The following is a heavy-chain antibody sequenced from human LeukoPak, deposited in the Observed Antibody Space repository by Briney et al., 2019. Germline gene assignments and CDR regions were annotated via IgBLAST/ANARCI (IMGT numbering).Heavy chain of an antibody. CDR2: IYYSGST. Sequence: SETLSLTCAVSGGSIGSTSYYWAWIRQPPGKGLEWIGTIYYSGSTYHNPSLKSRVTMSVDTSRNQFSLKLSSVDAADTAVYYCAKAGVRYFDSSGLYAFDFWGQGTTVTVSS. V-gene: IGHV4-39*01. D-gene: IGHD3-22*01. CDR1: GGSIGSTSYY. CDR3: AKAGVRYFDSSGLYAFDF. J-gene: IGHJ3*01.